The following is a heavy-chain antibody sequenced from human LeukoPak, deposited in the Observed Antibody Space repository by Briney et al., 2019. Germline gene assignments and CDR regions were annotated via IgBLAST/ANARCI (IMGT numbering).Heavy chain of an antibody. D-gene: IGHD1-26*01. CDR3: ASSGSYRFDY. V-gene: IGHV3-11*04. Sequence: GGSLRLSCAASGFTVSGNYMSWVRQAPGKGLEWVSHITASGTAMFYADSVKGRFTISGDNAKNSLYLQMNSLRDEDTAVYYCASSGSYRFDYWGQGTLVTVSS. CDR1: GFTVSGNY. J-gene: IGHJ4*02. CDR2: ITASGTAM.